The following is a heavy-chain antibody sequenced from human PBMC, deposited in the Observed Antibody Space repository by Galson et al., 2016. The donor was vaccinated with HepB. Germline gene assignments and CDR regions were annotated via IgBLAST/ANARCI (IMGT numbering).Heavy chain of an antibody. CDR1: GFTFSNAW. CDR2: IKNKAGGGTT. D-gene: IGHD3-3*01. CDR3: ARAGTLRSGYWYYFDY. Sequence: SLRLSCAASGFTFSNAWMTWVHQAPGKGLEWVGRIKNKAGGGTTDYATPVKGRFIVSRDDSENTLYLQMNSLKSEDTAVYYCARAGTLRSGYWYYFDYWGQGTLVTVSS. J-gene: IGHJ4*02. V-gene: IGHV3-15*01.